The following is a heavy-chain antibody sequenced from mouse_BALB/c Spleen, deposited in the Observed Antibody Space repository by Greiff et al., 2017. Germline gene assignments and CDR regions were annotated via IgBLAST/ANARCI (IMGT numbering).Heavy chain of an antibody. CDR2: IRLKSNNYAT. CDR1: GFTFSNYW. D-gene: IGHD3-3*01. J-gene: IGHJ4*01. Sequence: EVQLQQSGGGLVQPGGSMKLSCVASGFTFSNYWMNWVRQSPEKGLEWVAEIRLKSNNYATHYAESVKGRFTISRDDSKSSVYLQMNNLRAEDTGIYYCTRPGTGYAMDYWGQGTSVTVSS. CDR3: TRPGTGYAMDY. V-gene: IGHV6-6*02.